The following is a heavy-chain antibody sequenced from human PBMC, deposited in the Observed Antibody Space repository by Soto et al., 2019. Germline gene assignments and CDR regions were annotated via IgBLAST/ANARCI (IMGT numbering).Heavy chain of an antibody. CDR3: ARGSPVATDY. Sequence: ERLCLTCAVVGGSISACYWPWIRQPPGKGLEWIGCVYYSGSTNYNPSLKSRVTISADTSKNQFSLKLNSVTAADTAVYYCARGSPVATDYWGQGTLVTVS. D-gene: IGHD2-21*02. V-gene: IGHV4-59*12. CDR2: VYYSGST. CDR1: GGSISACY. J-gene: IGHJ4*02.